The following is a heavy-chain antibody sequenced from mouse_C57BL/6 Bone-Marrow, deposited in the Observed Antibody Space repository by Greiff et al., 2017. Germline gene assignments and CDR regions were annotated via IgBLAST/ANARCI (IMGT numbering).Heavy chain of an antibody. CDR3: TPRLYYFDY. CDR2: IDPENGDT. J-gene: IGHJ2*01. Sequence: EVHLVESGAELVRPGASVKLSCTASGFNFKDDYMHWLKQRPEQGLEWIGWIDPENGDTEYASKFQGKATITADTSSNTAYLQLSSLTSEDTAVYDCTPRLYYFDYCDQGTARPVTA. V-gene: IGHV14-4*01. CDR1: GFNFKDDY.